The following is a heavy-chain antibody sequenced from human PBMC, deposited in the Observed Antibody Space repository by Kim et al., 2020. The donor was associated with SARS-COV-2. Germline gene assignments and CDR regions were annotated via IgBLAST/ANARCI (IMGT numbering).Heavy chain of an antibody. CDR3: AKGAKQPGRAAFDI. CDR2: IWYDGSNK. Sequence: GGSLRLSCAASGFTFSSYAMHWVRQAPGKGLEWVAVIWYDGSNKYYADSVKGRFTISRDNSKNTLYLQMNSLRAEDTAVYYCAKGAKQPGRAAFDIWGQGTMVTVSS. CDR1: GFTFSSYA. J-gene: IGHJ3*02. V-gene: IGHV3-33*06. D-gene: IGHD1-26*01.